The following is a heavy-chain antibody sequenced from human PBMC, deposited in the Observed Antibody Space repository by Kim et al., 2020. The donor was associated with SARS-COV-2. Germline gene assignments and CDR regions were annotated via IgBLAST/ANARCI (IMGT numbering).Heavy chain of an antibody. V-gene: IGHV4-59*01. D-gene: IGHD6-19*01. Sequence: PSLKSRVTISVDTSKNQFSLKLSSVTAADTAVFYCALGLPSGWYVGGFDYWGQGTLVTVSS. J-gene: IGHJ4*02. CDR3: ALGLPSGWYVGGFDY.